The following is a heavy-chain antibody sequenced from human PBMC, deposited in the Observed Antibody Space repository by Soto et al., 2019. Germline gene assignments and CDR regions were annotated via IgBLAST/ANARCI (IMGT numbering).Heavy chain of an antibody. J-gene: IGHJ4*02. Sequence: QVQLQESGPGLMKPSETLSLTCTVSGASITSSSYWSWIRQPAGKGLEWIGRFPLSGTTNYNPSLRSRVTMSADVSKNQFSLRLTSVTAADTAVYYCARGMTPPGAPAWYYFDSWGQGTLVTVSS. CDR1: GASITSSSY. V-gene: IGHV4-4*07. CDR2: FPLSGTT. D-gene: IGHD2-8*02. CDR3: ARGMTPPGAPAWYYFDS.